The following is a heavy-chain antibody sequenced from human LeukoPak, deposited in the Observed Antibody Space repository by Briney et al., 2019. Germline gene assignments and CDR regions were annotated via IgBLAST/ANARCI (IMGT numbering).Heavy chain of an antibody. Sequence: SETLSLTCTVSGGSISSYYWSWIQQPPGKGLKWIGYIYYSGSTNYNPSLKSRFTISLDTSKNQFSLKLSSVTAADTAVYYCARGGASSIPFDPWGQGTLVTVSS. CDR1: GGSISSYY. D-gene: IGHD2-2*01. CDR2: IYYSGST. J-gene: IGHJ5*02. CDR3: ARGGASSIPFDP. V-gene: IGHV4-59*01.